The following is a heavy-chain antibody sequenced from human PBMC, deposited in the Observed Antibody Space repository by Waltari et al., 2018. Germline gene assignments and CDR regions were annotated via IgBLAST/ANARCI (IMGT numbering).Heavy chain of an antibody. Sequence: QVQLQESGPGLVTPSETLSLTCTVSGGSISSYYWSWIRQPPGKGLEWIGYIYYSGSTNYNPSLKSRVTISVDTSKNQFSLKLSSVTAADTAVYYCARLSRIAVATTFDYWGQGTLVTVSS. D-gene: IGHD6-19*01. J-gene: IGHJ4*02. CDR2: IYYSGST. V-gene: IGHV4-59*01. CDR3: ARLSRIAVATTFDY. CDR1: GGSISSYY.